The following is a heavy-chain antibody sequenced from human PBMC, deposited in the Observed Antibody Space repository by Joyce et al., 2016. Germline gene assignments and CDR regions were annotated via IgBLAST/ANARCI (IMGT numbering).Heavy chain of an antibody. CDR1: GLTLSNYG. D-gene: IGHD6-25*01. V-gene: IGHV3-30*18. CDR3: AKILTATYSSGWFLDY. CDR2: ISYDGIYK. Sequence: QVQLVESGGGVVQPGRSLRLSCAASGLTLSNYGVHWVRQGPGKGLEWVVVISYDGIYKYYADSVKGRFTISRDNSKNTVFLEMNSLRAEDTAVYYCAKILTATYSSGWFLDYWGQGTLVTVSS. J-gene: IGHJ4*02.